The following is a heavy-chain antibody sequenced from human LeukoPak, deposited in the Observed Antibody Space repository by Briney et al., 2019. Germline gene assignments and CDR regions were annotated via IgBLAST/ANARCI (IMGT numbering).Heavy chain of an antibody. CDR1: GGTFSSYA. D-gene: IGHD3-16*01. J-gene: IGHJ6*02. CDR2: IIPILGIA. V-gene: IGHV1-69*04. CDR3: ARDGWEVGGVNYYYYYGMDV. Sequence: ASVKVSRKASGGTFSSYAISWVRQAPGQGLEWMGRIIPILGIANYAQKFQGRVTITADKSTSTAYMELSSLRSEDTAVYYCARDGWEVGGVNYYYYYGMDVWGQGTTVTVSS.